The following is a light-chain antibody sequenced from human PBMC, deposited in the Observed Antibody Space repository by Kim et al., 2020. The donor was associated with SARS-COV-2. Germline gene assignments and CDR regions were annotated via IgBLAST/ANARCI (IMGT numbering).Light chain of an antibody. CDR2: GNS. CDR1: SSNIGAGYD. CDR3: QSYDSSLSGWV. Sequence: QSVTISCPGSSSNIGAGYDVHWYQQLPGTAPKLLIYGNSNRPSGVPDRFSGSKSGTSASLAITGLQAEDEADYYCQSYDSSLSGWVFGGGTQLTVL. V-gene: IGLV1-40*01. J-gene: IGLJ3*02.